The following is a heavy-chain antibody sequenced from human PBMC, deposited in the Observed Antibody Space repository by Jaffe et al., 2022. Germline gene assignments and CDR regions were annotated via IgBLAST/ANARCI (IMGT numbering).Heavy chain of an antibody. CDR3: ARDHRIAYGGYALYYFDY. Sequence: QVQLVQSGAEVKKPGSSVKVSCKASGGTFSSYAISWVRQAPGQGLEWMGGIIPIFGTANYAQKFQGRVTITADESTSTAYMELSSLRSEDTAVYYCARDHRIAYGGYALYYFDYWGQGTLVTVSS. D-gene: IGHD5-12*01. J-gene: IGHJ4*02. CDR1: GGTFSSYA. CDR2: IIPIFGTA. V-gene: IGHV1-69*01.